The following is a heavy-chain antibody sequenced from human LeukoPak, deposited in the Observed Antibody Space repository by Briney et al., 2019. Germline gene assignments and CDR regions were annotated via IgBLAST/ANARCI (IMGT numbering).Heavy chain of an antibody. Sequence: GPSVRVSCKVSGYTLTELSMHWVRQAPGKGLEWMGGFDPEDGETIYAQKFQGRVTMTEDTSTDTAYMELSSLRSEDTAVYYCATGGADYGDYEDAFDIWGQGTMVTVSS. CDR2: FDPEDGET. V-gene: IGHV1-24*01. J-gene: IGHJ3*02. CDR1: GYTLTELS. CDR3: ATGGADYGDYEDAFDI. D-gene: IGHD4-17*01.